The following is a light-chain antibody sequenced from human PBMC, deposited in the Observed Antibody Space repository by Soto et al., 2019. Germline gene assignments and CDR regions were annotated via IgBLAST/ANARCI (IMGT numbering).Light chain of an antibody. Sequence: EIVMTQSPATLAVSPGERATLSCRASQSVSSNLAWYQQIPGQAPRLLIYGVSSRAAGIPDRFSGSGSGTDFTLTINRLEPEDFAVYYCQQYGSSPLTFGGGTKVDIK. CDR1: QSVSSN. CDR3: QQYGSSPLT. CDR2: GVS. V-gene: IGKV3-20*01. J-gene: IGKJ4*01.